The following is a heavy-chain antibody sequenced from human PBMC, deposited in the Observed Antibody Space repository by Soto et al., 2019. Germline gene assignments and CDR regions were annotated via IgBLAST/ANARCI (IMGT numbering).Heavy chain of an antibody. D-gene: IGHD2-15*01. V-gene: IGHV3-53*04. Sequence: EVQLVESGGGLVQPGGSLRLSCAASGFTVSSNYMSWVRQAPGKGLEWVSVIYSGGSTYYADSVKGRFTISRHNSKNTLYLQMNSLRAEDTAVYYGARDHCRGGSCYSNYRGQGTLVTVSS. CDR2: IYSGGST. CDR1: GFTVSSNY. CDR3: ARDHCRGGSCYSNY. J-gene: IGHJ4*02.